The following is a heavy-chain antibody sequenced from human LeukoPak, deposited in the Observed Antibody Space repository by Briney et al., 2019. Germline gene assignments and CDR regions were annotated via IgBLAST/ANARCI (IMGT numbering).Heavy chain of an antibody. CDR2: INPNSGGT. V-gene: IGHV1-2*02. CDR1: GFSFTGYF. CDR3: ARDLGDTYGSVGDFDY. D-gene: IGHD5-18*01. J-gene: IGHJ4*02. Sequence: GASVKVSCRASGFSFTGYFTHWVRQAPGQGLEWMGWINPNSGGTIYAQNFQGRVTMTRDTSISTAYMELSSLRSDDTAVYYCARDLGDTYGSVGDFDYWGQGTLVTVSS.